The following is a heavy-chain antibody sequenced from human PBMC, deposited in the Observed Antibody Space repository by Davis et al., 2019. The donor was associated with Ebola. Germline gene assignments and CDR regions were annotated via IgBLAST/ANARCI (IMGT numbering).Heavy chain of an antibody. Sequence: SETLSLTCNVSGASVSAYYWAWIRLAPGKGLQWVGYVYYTGSPKYNPSLKSRVTISLDTSKNQLSLKLTSVSAADSAVYFCAAGDCSGEACYSEWLGDFVTRGMEVWGPGATVTVSS. CDR2: VYYTGSP. J-gene: IGHJ6*02. CDR3: AAGDCSGEACYSEWLGDFVTRGMEV. CDR1: GASVSAYY. D-gene: IGHD6-19*01. V-gene: IGHV4-59*02.